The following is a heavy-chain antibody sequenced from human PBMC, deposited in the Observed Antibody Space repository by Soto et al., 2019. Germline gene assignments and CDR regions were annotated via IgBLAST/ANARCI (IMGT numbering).Heavy chain of an antibody. V-gene: IGHV4-39*01. D-gene: IGHD6-13*01. CDR3: ARSQLDSWYDYYYYCMDV. CDR2: IYYSGST. CDR1: GGSISSSSYY. J-gene: IGHJ6*02. Sequence: SETLSLTCTVSGGSISSSSYYWGWIRQPPVKGLEWIGSIYYSGSTYYNPSLKSRVTISVDTSKNQFSLKLSSVTAADTAVYYCARSQLDSWYDYYYYCMDVWGQGTTVTVSS.